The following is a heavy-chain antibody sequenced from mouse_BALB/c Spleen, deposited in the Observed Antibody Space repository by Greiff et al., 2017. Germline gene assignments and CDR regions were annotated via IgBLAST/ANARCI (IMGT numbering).Heavy chain of an antibody. J-gene: IGHJ4*01. Sequence: EVKLQESGPGLVKPSQSLSLTCTVTGYSITSDYAWNWIRQFPGNKLEWMGYISYSGSTSYNPSLKSRISITRDTSKNQFFLQLNSVTTEDTATYYCAFYDGYYDYWGQGTSVTVSS. CDR3: AFYDGYYDY. CDR1: GYSITSDYA. CDR2: ISYSGST. V-gene: IGHV3-2*02. D-gene: IGHD2-3*01.